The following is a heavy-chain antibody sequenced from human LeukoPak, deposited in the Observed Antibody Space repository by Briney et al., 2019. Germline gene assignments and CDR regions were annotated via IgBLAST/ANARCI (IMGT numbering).Heavy chain of an antibody. J-gene: IGHJ5*02. V-gene: IGHV1-8*01. CDR2: MNPNSGNT. D-gene: IGHD6-13*01. CDR3: ARDLGALAAAGSREWFDP. CDR1: GYTFTSYD. Sequence: ASVKVSCKASGYTFTSYDINWVRQATGQGLEWMGWMNPNSGNTGYAQKFQGRVTMTTDTSTSTAYMELRSLRSDDTAVYYCARDLGALAAAGSREWFDPWGQGTLVTVSS.